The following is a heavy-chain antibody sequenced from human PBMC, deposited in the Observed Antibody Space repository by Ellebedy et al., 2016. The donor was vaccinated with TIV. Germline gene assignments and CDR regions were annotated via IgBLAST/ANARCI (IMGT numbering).Heavy chain of an antibody. CDR3: AKAVTRGIGYLDV. J-gene: IGHJ2*01. CDR2: IVPMVGLA. V-gene: IGHV1-69*04. CDR1: GYTFTSYG. Sequence: AASVKVSCKASGYTFTSYGINWVRQAPGQGLEWMGTIVPMVGLATYAQKFQGRVTITADKSTSTAYMEMRSLRSEDTAVFYCAKAVTRGIGYLDVWGRGTLVTVSS. D-gene: IGHD4-11*01.